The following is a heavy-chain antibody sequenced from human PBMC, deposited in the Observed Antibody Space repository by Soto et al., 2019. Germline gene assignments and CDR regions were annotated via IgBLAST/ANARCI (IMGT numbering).Heavy chain of an antibody. CDR1: GGSINSYGSGGHY. Sequence: QVRLQESGPGLVKPSQTLSLTCSVSGGSINSYGSGGHYWSWIRQHPGKGLEWIGYIYYSGGTYYNPSLRSRVTISADTSKNQFSLKLSSVSAADTAVYYCARDDGALAVHHWGQGTLVTVSS. CDR2: IYYSGGT. J-gene: IGHJ5*02. D-gene: IGHD6-19*01. V-gene: IGHV4-31*03. CDR3: ARDDGALAVHH.